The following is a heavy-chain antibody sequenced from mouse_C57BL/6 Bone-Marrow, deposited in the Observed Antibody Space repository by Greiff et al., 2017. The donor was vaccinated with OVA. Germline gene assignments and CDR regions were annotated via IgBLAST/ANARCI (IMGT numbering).Heavy chain of an antibody. CDR2: FDPENGDT. CDR1: GFNIKDDY. D-gene: IGHD2-3*01. V-gene: IGHV14-4*01. CDR3: TTHDGYFYYAMDY. Sequence: DVQLQESGAELVRPGASVKLSCTASGFNIKDDYMHWVKQRPEQGLEWIGWFDPENGDTEYASKFQGKATITADTSSNTAYLQLSSLTSEDTAVYYCTTHDGYFYYAMDYWGQGTSVTVSS. J-gene: IGHJ4*01.